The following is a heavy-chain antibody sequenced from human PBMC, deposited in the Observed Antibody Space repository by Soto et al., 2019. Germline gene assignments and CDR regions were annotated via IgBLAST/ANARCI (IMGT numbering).Heavy chain of an antibody. Sequence: GASVKVSCKASGHTFTSYGITWVRQAPGQGLEWMGWISAYNGNTNYAQRLQGRVTMTTDTSTTTAYMELRSLRSDDTAVYYCARGQKLFQDGRFDYWGQGTLVTVSS. V-gene: IGHV1-18*01. CDR1: GHTFTSYG. CDR2: ISAYNGNT. J-gene: IGHJ4*02. CDR3: ARGQKLFQDGRFDY. D-gene: IGHD1-1*01.